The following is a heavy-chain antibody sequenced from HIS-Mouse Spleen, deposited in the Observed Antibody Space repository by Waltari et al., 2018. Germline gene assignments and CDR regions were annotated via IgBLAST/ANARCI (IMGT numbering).Heavy chain of an antibody. J-gene: IGHJ4*02. Sequence: QITLKESGPTLVKPTQTLTLTCPFSGFSLSTSCVGVGWIRQPPGNALEWLALIYWDDDKRHSPALKSRLTITKDTSKNQVVLTMTNMDPVDTATYYCAHYTSSSWFFDYWGQGTLVTVSS. CDR1: GFSLSTSCVG. V-gene: IGHV2-5*02. CDR2: IYWDDDK. CDR3: AHYTSSSWFFDY. D-gene: IGHD6-13*01.